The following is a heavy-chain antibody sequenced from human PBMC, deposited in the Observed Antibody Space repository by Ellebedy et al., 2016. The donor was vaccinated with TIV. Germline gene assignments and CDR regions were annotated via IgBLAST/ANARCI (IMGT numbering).Heavy chain of an antibody. V-gene: IGHV1-2*04. CDR3: ARDKYYYGSGMFDP. J-gene: IGHJ5*02. CDR2: INPNSGGT. CDR1: GYTFTGYY. D-gene: IGHD3-10*01. Sequence: ASVKVSCKASGYTFTGYYMHWVRQAPGQGLEWIGWINPNSGGTNYAQKFQGWVTMTRDTSISTAYMELSRLRSDDTAVYYCARDKYYYGSGMFDPWGQGTLVTVSS.